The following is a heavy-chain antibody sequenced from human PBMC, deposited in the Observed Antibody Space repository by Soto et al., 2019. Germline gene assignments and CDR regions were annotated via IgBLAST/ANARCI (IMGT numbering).Heavy chain of an antibody. Sequence: PGESLKISCKGSGYSFTSYWISWVRQMPGKGLEWMGRIDPSDSYTNYSPSFQGHVTISADKSISTAYLQWSSLKASDTAIYYCARQAKKWDYYDSSGYYVDYWGQGTLVTVSS. CDR1: GYSFTSYW. D-gene: IGHD3-22*01. CDR2: IDPSDSYT. J-gene: IGHJ4*02. CDR3: ARQAKKWDYYDSSGYYVDY. V-gene: IGHV5-10-1*01.